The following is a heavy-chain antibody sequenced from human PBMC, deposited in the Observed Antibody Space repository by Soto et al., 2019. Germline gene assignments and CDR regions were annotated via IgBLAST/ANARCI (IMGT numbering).Heavy chain of an antibody. V-gene: IGHV3-66*01. D-gene: IGHD3-10*01. CDR2: IYSGGST. CDR1: GFTVSSNY. J-gene: IGHJ6*03. Sequence: GGSLRLSCAASGFTVSSNYMSWVRQAPGKGLEWVSVIYSGGSTYYADSVKGRFTISRDNSKNTLYLQMNSLRAEDTAVYYCARGGVTMVRGVQGIDYYCMDVWGKGTRVTVPS. CDR3: ARGGVTMVRGVQGIDYYCMDV.